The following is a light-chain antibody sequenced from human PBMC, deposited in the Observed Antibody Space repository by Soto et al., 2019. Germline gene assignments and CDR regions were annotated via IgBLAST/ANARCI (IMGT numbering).Light chain of an antibody. CDR3: MQATQFPRT. V-gene: IGKV2-24*01. J-gene: IGKJ1*01. CDR2: KIS. Sequence: DIVMTQTPVSSPVTLGQPASISCRSSQSLVHRDGNTYKISNRFSGVPDRFSGSGAGTDFTLKISRVEAEDVGVYYCMQATQFPRTFGQGTKVEIK. CDR1: QSLVHRDGNTY.